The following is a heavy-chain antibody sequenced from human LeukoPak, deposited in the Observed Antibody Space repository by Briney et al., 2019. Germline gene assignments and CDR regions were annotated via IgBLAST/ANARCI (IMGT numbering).Heavy chain of an antibody. CDR1: GGSISSYY. Sequence: SETLSLTCTVSGGSISSYYWSWIRQPAGKGLEWIGRIYTSGSTNYNPSLKSRVTMSVDTSKNQFSPKLSSVTAADTAVYYCARDFHYYGSGSYWDWFDPWGQGTLVTVSS. V-gene: IGHV4-4*07. D-gene: IGHD3-10*01. J-gene: IGHJ5*02. CDR3: ARDFHYYGSGSYWDWFDP. CDR2: IYTSGST.